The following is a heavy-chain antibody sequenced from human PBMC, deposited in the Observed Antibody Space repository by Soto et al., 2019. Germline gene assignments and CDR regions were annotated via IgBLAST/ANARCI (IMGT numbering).Heavy chain of an antibody. Sequence: QVQLVETGGGLVKPRGSLRLSCAASGFTFSDYYMTWIRQAPGKGLEWVSYITGSSTYTDYADSVKGRFTISRDNAKKSLYLNMNSLRAEDTAVYYCARGSIGESPDVWGQGTTVTVSS. CDR3: ARGSIGESPDV. CDR1: GFTFSDYY. D-gene: IGHD2-21*01. CDR2: ITGSSTYT. V-gene: IGHV3-11*05. J-gene: IGHJ6*02.